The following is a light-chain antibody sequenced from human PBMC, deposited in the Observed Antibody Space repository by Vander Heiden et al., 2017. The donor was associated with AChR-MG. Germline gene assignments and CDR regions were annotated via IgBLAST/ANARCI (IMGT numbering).Light chain of an antibody. CDR3: LQDYNFPRT. CDR2: GAS. V-gene: IGKV1-6*01. CDR1: QGTRND. Sequence: AIQITQSPSSLSASVGDRVTITCRASQGTRNDLDWYQQKPGKAPKLLIYGASSLQSGVPSRFSGSGSGTDFTLTISSLQPEDFATYYCLQDYNFPRTFGQGTKVEIK. J-gene: IGKJ1*01.